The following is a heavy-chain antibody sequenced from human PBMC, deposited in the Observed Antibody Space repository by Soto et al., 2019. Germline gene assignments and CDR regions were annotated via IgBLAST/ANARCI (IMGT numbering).Heavy chain of an antibody. V-gene: IGHV4-61*01. Sequence: SGTLSLTCTVSDGSISSGNYYWSWIRQPPGKGLEWIGYIYSSGNTLYNPSLKSRVIMSVDTSTNQFSLKLNSVTAADTAVYYCARDSIPFLESWGQGTLVTVSS. CDR3: ARDSIPFLES. CDR2: IYSSGNT. D-gene: IGHD1-1*01. J-gene: IGHJ5*02. CDR1: DGSISSGNYY.